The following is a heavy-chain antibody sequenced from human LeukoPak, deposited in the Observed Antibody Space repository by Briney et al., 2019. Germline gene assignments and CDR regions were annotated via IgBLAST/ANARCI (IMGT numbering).Heavy chain of an antibody. V-gene: IGHV4-59*12. CDR1: GGSISGYY. D-gene: IGHD3-22*01. J-gene: IGHJ6*03. CDR2: IYYTGST. Sequence: SETLSLTCSVSGGSISGYYWSWIRQPPGKGLEWIGYIYYTGSTNYNPSLKSRVTISVDKSKNQFSLKLSSVTAADTAVHYCASLDSSGYSNTFMDVWGKGTTVTVSS. CDR3: ASLDSSGYSNTFMDV.